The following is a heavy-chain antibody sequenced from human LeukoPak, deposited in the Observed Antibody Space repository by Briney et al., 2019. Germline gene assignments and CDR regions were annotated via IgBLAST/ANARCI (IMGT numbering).Heavy chain of an antibody. CDR2: ISYDGSNK. Sequence: GGSLRLSCAASGFAFSSYAMHWVRQAPGKGLEWVAVISYDGSNKYYADSVKGRFTISRDNSKNTLYLQTNSLRAEDTAVYYCARGGRQPDYWGQGTLVTVSS. CDR3: ARGGRQPDY. D-gene: IGHD5-18*01. J-gene: IGHJ4*02. CDR1: GFAFSSYA. V-gene: IGHV3-30-3*01.